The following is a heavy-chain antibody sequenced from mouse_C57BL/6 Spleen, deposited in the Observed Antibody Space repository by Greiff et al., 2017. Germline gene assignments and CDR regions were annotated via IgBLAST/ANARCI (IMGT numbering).Heavy chain of an antibody. J-gene: IGHJ1*03. Sequence: QVQLQQPGAELVMPGASVKLSCKASGYTFTSYWMHWVKQRPGQGLEWIGEVDPSDSYTNYNQKFKGKSTLTVDKSSSTAYMQLSSLTSEDSAVYYCARFGDYGSSHWYFDVWGTGTTVTVSS. V-gene: IGHV1-69*01. D-gene: IGHD1-1*01. CDR1: GYTFTSYW. CDR2: VDPSDSYT. CDR3: ARFGDYGSSHWYFDV.